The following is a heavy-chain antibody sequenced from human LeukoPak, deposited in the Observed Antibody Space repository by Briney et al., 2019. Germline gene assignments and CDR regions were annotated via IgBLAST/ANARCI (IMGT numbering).Heavy chain of an antibody. CDR3: TRDHDFWRGPLDV. CDR1: GFNFGDYS. D-gene: IGHD3-3*01. Sequence: GGSLRLSCTASGFNFGDYSLSWFRQAPGVGLEWVAFIRREGYGGTTEYAASVKGRFTISRDDSKSIAYLQMNSLKTEDTGVYYCTRDHDFWRGPLDVWGKGTTVTVSS. V-gene: IGHV3-49*03. J-gene: IGHJ6*04. CDR2: IRREGYGGTT.